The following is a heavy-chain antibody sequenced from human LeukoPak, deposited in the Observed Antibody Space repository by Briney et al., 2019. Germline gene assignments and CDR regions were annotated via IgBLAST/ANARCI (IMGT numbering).Heavy chain of an antibody. CDR1: GFTFSAYE. V-gene: IGHV3-48*03. CDR2: ISGSGSTI. Sequence: PGGSLRLSCAASGFTFSAYEMNWVRQAPGKRLEWISYISGSGSTIYYADSVKGRFTISRDNAKNSLYLQMNSLRAEDTAVYYCARDSVIRGVIRESGSAFDIWGQGTMVTVSS. CDR3: ARDSVIRGVIRESGSAFDI. J-gene: IGHJ3*02. D-gene: IGHD3-10*01.